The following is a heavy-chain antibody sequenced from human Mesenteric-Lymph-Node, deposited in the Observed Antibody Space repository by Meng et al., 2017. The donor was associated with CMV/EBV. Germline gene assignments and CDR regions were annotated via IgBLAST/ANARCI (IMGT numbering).Heavy chain of an antibody. CDR2: IYSGGSI. J-gene: IGHJ6*02. CDR3: ARALTGYYYYGMGV. D-gene: IGHD3-9*01. V-gene: IGHV3-53*01. Sequence: AGSLRLSCAASGFTVSSNYMNWVRQAPGKGLEWVSVIYSGGSIYYADYVKGRFTISRDNSKNTLYLQMNSLRAEDAAAYYCARALTGYYYYGMGVWGQGATVTVSS. CDR1: GFTVSSNY.